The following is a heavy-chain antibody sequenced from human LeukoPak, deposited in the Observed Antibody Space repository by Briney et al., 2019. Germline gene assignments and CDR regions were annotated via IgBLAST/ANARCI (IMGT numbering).Heavy chain of an antibody. CDR2: ISGSGHTI. Sequence: GGSLRLSCAASGFILSSDEMNWVRQAPGKGLEWVSYISGSGHTIYYADSVKGRFTISRDNSKNSLYLQMSSLRAEDTALYYCAKGVRSGTYYNCFDPWGQGTLVTVSS. D-gene: IGHD1-26*01. CDR1: GFILSSDE. V-gene: IGHV3-48*03. CDR3: AKGVRSGTYYNCFDP. J-gene: IGHJ5*02.